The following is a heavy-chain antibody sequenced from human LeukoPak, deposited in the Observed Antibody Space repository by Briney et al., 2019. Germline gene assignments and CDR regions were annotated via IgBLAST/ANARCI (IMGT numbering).Heavy chain of an antibody. D-gene: IGHD4-23*01. CDR1: GGTFSSYA. J-gene: IGHJ4*02. Sequence: SVKVSCKASGGTFSSYAISWVRQAPGQGLEWMGGIIPIFGTANYAQKFQGRVTITADESTSTAYMELSSLRSEDTAVYYCARARTKTTVVTPMVSAGYCFDYWGQGTLVTVSS. V-gene: IGHV1-69*01. CDR2: IIPIFGTA. CDR3: ARARTKTTVVTPMVSAGYCFDY.